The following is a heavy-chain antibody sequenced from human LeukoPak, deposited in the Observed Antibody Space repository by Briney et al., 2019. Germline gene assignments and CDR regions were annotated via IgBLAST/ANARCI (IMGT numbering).Heavy chain of an antibody. J-gene: IGHJ4*02. CDR3: AKDRRRDDILTGSFSD. Sequence: PGGSLRLSCAASGFTFDEYGMSWVRQAPGKGLEWVSAISGSGGSTYYADSVKGRFTISRDNSKNTLYLQMNSLRAEDTAVYYCAKDRRRDDILTGSFSDWGQGTLVTVSS. CDR2: ISGSGGST. CDR1: GFTFDEYG. V-gene: IGHV3-23*01. D-gene: IGHD3-9*01.